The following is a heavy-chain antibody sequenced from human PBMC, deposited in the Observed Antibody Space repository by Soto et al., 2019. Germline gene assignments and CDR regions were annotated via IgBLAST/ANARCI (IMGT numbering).Heavy chain of an antibody. Sequence: PSETLSLTCTVSGGSISNSYWSWIRQSPGKGLEWIGYIYSNGNTNYNPSLKSRLTISIDPSKNQFSLKLSSLSAADTAVYYCARVGGFGATTIDYWGQGTLVTVSS. J-gene: IGHJ4*02. V-gene: IGHV4-59*08. CDR1: GGSISNSY. CDR3: ARVGGFGATTIDY. CDR2: IYSNGNT. D-gene: IGHD3-10*01.